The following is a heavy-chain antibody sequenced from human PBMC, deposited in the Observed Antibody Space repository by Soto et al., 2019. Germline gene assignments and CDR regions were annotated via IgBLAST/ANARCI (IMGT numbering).Heavy chain of an antibody. Sequence: SQTHPLSYTVAGGYISNSSYCWGWIRQPPGKGLEWIGSIYYSGSTYYNPSLKSRVTISVDTSKNQFSLKLSSVTAADTAVYYCASQVPPADYCSGGSCYGYWFDPWGQGTLVTVSS. D-gene: IGHD2-15*01. CDR1: GGYISNSSYC. V-gene: IGHV4-39*01. J-gene: IGHJ5*02. CDR3: ASQVPPADYCSGGSCYGYWFDP. CDR2: IYYSGST.